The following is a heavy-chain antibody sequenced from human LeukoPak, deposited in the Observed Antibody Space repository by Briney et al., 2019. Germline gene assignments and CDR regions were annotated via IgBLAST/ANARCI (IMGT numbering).Heavy chain of an antibody. CDR2: MSSSSSYI. CDR3: ARAYDFWSGYFSTYYYYYVDV. Sequence: GGSLRLSCAASGFTFSSYSMNWVRQAPGKGLEWVSSMSSSSSYIYYADSVKGRFTISRDNAKNSLYLQMNSLRAEDTAVYYCARAYDFWSGYFSTYYYYYVDVWGKGTTVTVSS. J-gene: IGHJ6*03. CDR1: GFTFSSYS. V-gene: IGHV3-21*01. D-gene: IGHD3-3*01.